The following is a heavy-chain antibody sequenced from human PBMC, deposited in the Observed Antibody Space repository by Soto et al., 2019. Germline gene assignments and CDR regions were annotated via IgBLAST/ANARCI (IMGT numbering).Heavy chain of an antibody. D-gene: IGHD5-12*01. CDR3: ARLAMATRRGYYGMDV. Sequence: SMKIWCRGAGYSFASYGGSWVRKIHGKGLEWMGRIDPSDSYTNYSPSFQGHVTISADKSISTAYLQWSSLKASDTAMYYCARLAMATRRGYYGMDVWGQGTTVTVSS. J-gene: IGHJ6*02. V-gene: IGHV5-10-1*01. CDR2: IDPSDSYT. CDR1: GYSFASYG.